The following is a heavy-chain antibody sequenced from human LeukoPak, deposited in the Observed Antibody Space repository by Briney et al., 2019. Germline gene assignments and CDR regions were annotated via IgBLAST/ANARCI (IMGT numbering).Heavy chain of an antibody. CDR2: FSHIGNT. CDR1: GGSISSYY. Sequence: SETLSLTCTVSGGSISSYYWSWIRQPPGKGLEWIGEFSHIGNTNYNPSHKSRVTISLDTSKNQFSLKVNSVTAADTAVYYCARGNRQLAYYGSGSRLPFDYWGQGTLVTVSS. V-gene: IGHV4-34*01. CDR3: ARGNRQLAYYGSGSRLPFDY. J-gene: IGHJ4*02. D-gene: IGHD3-10*01.